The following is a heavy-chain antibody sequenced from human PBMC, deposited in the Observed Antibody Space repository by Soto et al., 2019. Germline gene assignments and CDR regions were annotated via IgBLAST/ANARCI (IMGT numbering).Heavy chain of an antibody. CDR1: GFSLTTSGVG. CDR3: AHRVLRTVFGLVTTTAIYFDF. CDR2: IYWDDDK. Sequence: QITLNESGPTQVKPRQTLTLTCTFSGFSLTTSGVGVGWIRQSPVKAPEWLALIYWDDDKRYSPSLKSRLTITKDDSKNQVVLTMADLDTADTSTYYCAHRVLRTVFGLVTTTAIYFDFWGQGNQVAVAS. D-gene: IGHD3-3*01. V-gene: IGHV2-5*02. J-gene: IGHJ4*02.